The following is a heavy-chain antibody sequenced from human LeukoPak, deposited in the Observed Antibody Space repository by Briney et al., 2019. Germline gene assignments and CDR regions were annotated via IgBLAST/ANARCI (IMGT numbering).Heavy chain of an antibody. CDR3: ARLSAGGLLRLCFDY. CDR1: GDSISTYY. Sequence: SETLSLTCTVSGDSISTYYWRWIRQPPGNGLEWSGYIHYSGSTNYNPSLKSQVTISEDTSNNQYSLKLSSVTAADTAVDYWARLSAGGLLRLCFDYWGQGTLVIVSS. V-gene: IGHV4-59*08. D-gene: IGHD1-26*01. CDR2: IHYSGST. J-gene: IGHJ4*02.